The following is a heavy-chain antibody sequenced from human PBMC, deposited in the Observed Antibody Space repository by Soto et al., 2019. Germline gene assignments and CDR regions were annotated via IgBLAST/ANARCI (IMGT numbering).Heavy chain of an antibody. Sequence: QVQLQESGPGLVKPSQTLSLTCTVSGGSISSGDYYWSWIRQPPGKGLEWIGYIYYSGSTYYNPSLKSRVTISVDTSKNQCSLKLSSVTAADTAVYYCARAGDYVWGSYRPLPDYWGQGTLVTVSS. CDR2: IYYSGST. J-gene: IGHJ4*02. CDR3: ARAGDYVWGSYRPLPDY. V-gene: IGHV4-30-4*01. D-gene: IGHD3-16*02. CDR1: GGSISSGDYY.